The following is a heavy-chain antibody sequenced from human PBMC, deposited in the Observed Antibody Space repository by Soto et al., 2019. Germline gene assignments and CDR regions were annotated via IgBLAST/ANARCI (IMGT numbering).Heavy chain of an antibody. CDR1: GYTFTSYG. D-gene: IGHD3-10*01. J-gene: IGHJ5*02. Sequence: QAQLVQSGVEMKNVGASVKVSCKASGYTFTSYGISWVRQAPGQGLEWMGWISGFNDDTNHAQKFQGRVTVTKDTSTSTAYMELRSLKSDDTAGYYCARSGSYYPARNWFGPWGQGTLVTGSS. CDR3: ARSGSYYPARNWFGP. CDR2: ISGFNDDT. V-gene: IGHV1-18*01.